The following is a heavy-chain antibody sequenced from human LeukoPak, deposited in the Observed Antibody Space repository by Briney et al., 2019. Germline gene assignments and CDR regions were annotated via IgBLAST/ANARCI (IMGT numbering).Heavy chain of an antibody. CDR2: IYHTGNI. Sequence: SETLSLTCAVSGASITSYYWTWIRQPPGKGLEWIGYIYHTGNIKYNPSLNSRVTISIDTSKNQFSLKLSSVTAADTAVYYCARGEVSTEWELLQDYYYMDVWGKGTTVTISS. CDR3: ARGEVSTEWELLQDYYYMDV. CDR1: GASITSYY. D-gene: IGHD1-26*01. J-gene: IGHJ6*03. V-gene: IGHV4-59*01.